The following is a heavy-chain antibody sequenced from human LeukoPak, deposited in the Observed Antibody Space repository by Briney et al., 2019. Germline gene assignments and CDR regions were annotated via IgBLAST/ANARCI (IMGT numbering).Heavy chain of an antibody. Sequence: SETLSLTCTVSGGSISSYYWSWIRQPPGKGLEWIGYIYTSGSTNYNPSLKSRVTISVDTSKNQFSLKLSSVTAADTAVYYCARHVEYGDYGSYFDYWGQGTLVTVSS. CDR1: GGSISSYY. J-gene: IGHJ4*02. CDR3: ARHVEYGDYGSYFDY. V-gene: IGHV4-4*09. CDR2: IYTSGST. D-gene: IGHD4-17*01.